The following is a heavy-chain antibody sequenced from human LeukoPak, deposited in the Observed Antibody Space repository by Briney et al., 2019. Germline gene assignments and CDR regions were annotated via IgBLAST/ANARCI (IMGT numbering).Heavy chain of an antibody. CDR2: IYYSGST. V-gene: IGHV4-59*01. D-gene: IGHD2-2*01. Sequence: SETLSLTCTVSGGSISSYYWSWIRQPPGKGLEWIGYIYYSGSTNYNPSLKSRVTISVDTSKNQFSLKLSSVTAADTAVYYCARGGGYCSSTSCFSGGVWFDPWGQGTLVTVSS. J-gene: IGHJ5*02. CDR3: ARGGGYCSSTSCFSGGVWFDP. CDR1: GGSISSYY.